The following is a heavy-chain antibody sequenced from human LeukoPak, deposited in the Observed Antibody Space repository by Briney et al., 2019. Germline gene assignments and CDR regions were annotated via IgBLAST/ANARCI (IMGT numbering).Heavy chain of an antibody. D-gene: IGHD6-19*01. J-gene: IGHJ4*02. CDR2: ISSNGGST. CDR3: AVCHWHSSGCRTDY. CDR1: GVTFSSYA. V-gene: IGHV3-64*04. Sequence: QTVGTLRPSCAASGVTFSSYAMHWGPQAPGKGLEYVSAISSNGGSTYYADSVKGRFTISKDNSKNTLYLQMNSVRAEDTDVYYCAVCHWHSSGCRTDYWGQGTLVTVSS.